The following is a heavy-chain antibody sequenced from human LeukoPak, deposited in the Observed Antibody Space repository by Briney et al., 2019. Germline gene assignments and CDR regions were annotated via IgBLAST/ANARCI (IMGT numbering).Heavy chain of an antibody. D-gene: IGHD3-22*01. CDR1: GFTFSSYG. CDR3: TNQLVFTQLYGMDV. Sequence: GGSLRLSCAASGFTFSSYGMHWVRQAPGKGLEWVAVISYDGSNKYYADSVKGRFTISRDNAKNSLYLQMNSLRAEDTAVYYCTNQLVFTQLYGMDVWGQGTTVTVSS. V-gene: IGHV3-30*18. CDR2: ISYDGSNK. J-gene: IGHJ6*02.